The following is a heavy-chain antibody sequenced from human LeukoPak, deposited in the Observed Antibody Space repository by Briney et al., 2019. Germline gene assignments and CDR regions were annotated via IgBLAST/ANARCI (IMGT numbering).Heavy chain of an antibody. D-gene: IGHD3-10*01. CDR2: IYYSGST. Sequence: SETLSLTCSVSGGSVSSGSYYWSWNRQPPGKGLEWIGDIYYSGSTNYNPSLKSRVTISVDTSKNQFSVKLSSVTAADTAVYYCARDDTMRVAFDIWGQGTMVTVSS. CDR3: ARDDTMRVAFDI. CDR1: GGSVSSGSYY. J-gene: IGHJ3*02. V-gene: IGHV4-61*01.